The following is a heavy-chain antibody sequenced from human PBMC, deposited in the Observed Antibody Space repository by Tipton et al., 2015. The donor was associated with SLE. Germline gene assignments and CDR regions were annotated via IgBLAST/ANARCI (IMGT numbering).Heavy chain of an antibody. D-gene: IGHD6-13*01. Sequence: LSCTVSGGSISSHYWSWIRQPPGKGLEWIGYIYYRGSTNYNPSLKSRVTISVDTSKNQFSLNLNSVTAADTAVYYCARGIAAAGAYYFDYWGQGTLVTVSS. CDR3: ARGIAAAGAYYFDY. CDR1: GGSISSHY. V-gene: IGHV4-59*08. CDR2: IYYRGST. J-gene: IGHJ4*02.